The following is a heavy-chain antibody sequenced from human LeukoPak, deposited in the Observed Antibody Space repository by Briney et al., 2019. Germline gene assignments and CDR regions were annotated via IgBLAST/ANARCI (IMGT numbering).Heavy chain of an antibody. CDR2: IYCSGSI. Sequence: PSETLSLTCTVSGGSISSSSYYWGWIRQPPGEGLEWIGSIYCSGSIYYNPSLKSRVTISVDTSKNQFSLKLSSVTAADTAVYYCARPGSSGYYYYYFDYWGQGTLVTVSS. D-gene: IGHD3-22*01. J-gene: IGHJ4*02. CDR1: GGSISSSSYY. V-gene: IGHV4-39*01. CDR3: ARPGSSGYYYYYFDY.